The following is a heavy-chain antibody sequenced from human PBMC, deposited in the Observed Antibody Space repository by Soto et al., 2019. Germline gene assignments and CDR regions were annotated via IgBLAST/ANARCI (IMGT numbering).Heavy chain of an antibody. Sequence: PGGSLRLSWAASGFTCSSYGMRWVRQATGQGLGWVAVISYDGSNKYYAASVKGRFTISRDNSRNTLYLQMNSLRAEDTAVYYCAKGGVVPAAPGYYWGQGTLVTVSS. CDR1: GFTCSSYG. CDR2: ISYDGSNK. V-gene: IGHV3-30*18. J-gene: IGHJ4*02. D-gene: IGHD2-2*01. CDR3: AKGGVVPAAPGYY.